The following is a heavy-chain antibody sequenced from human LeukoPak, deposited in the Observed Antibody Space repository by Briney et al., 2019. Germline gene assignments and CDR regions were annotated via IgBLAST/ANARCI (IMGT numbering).Heavy chain of an antibody. J-gene: IGHJ4*02. Sequence: ASVKVSCKVSGYTLTELSMHWVRQPPGKGLEWMGGFDPEDGETIYAQKFQGRITMTEDTSTDAAYMELSSLRSEDTAVYYCATRLAGYCSGGSCYPIDYWGQGTLVTVSS. CDR2: FDPEDGET. V-gene: IGHV1-24*01. D-gene: IGHD2-15*01. CDR3: ATRLAGYCSGGSCYPIDY. CDR1: GYTLTELS.